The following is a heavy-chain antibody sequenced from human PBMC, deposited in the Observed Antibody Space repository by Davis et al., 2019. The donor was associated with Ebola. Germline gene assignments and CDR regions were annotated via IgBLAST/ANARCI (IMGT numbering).Heavy chain of an antibody. CDR1: GGSISSYY. V-gene: IGHV4-59*01. Sequence: SVTLSLTCTVSGGSISSYYWSWIRQPPGKGLEWIGYIYYSGSTNYNPSLKSRVTISVDTSKNQFSLKLSSVTAADTAVYYCARVGYDSSGYYLTYYFDYWGQGTLVTVSS. CDR3: ARVGYDSSGYYLTYYFDY. CDR2: IYYSGST. D-gene: IGHD3-22*01. J-gene: IGHJ4*02.